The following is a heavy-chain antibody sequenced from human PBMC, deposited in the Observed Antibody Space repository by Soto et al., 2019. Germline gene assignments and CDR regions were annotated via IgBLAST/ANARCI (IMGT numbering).Heavy chain of an antibody. J-gene: IGHJ5*02. CDR3: ATLPPRVVASLLPIPT. CDR1: GGSISSSNW. D-gene: IGHD1-26*01. CDR2: IYHGGNT. V-gene: IGHV4-4*02. Sequence: VQLRQSGPGLVKPSGTLSLTCAVSGGSISSSNWWTWVRQAPGKGLEWIGEIYHGGNTYYNPSLEGRVTITVDKSNNQFSLKLNSVTAADTAVYYCATLPPRVVASLLPIPTWGQGTLVTVSS.